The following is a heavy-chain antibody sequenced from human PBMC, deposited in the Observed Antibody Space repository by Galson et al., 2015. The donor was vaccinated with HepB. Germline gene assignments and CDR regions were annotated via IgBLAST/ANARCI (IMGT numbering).Heavy chain of an antibody. V-gene: IGHV3-33*08. CDR1: GFTFSSYG. J-gene: IGHJ3*02. D-gene: IGHD6-19*01. CDR3: ARVRVAGIRLDAFDI. Sequence: SLRLSCAASGFTFSSYGMHWVRQAPGKGLEWVAVIWYDGSNKYYADSVKGRFTISRDNSKNTLYLQMNSLRAEDTAVYYCARVRVAGIRLDAFDIWGQGTMVTVSS. CDR2: IWYDGSNK.